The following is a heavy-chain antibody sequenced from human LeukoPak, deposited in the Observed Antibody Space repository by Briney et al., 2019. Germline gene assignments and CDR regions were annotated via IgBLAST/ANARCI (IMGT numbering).Heavy chain of an antibody. V-gene: IGHV4-34*01. CDR1: GGSFSGYY. CDR3: AVTFIAAAGDDAFDI. D-gene: IGHD6-13*01. Sequence: SETLSLTCAVSGGSFSGYYWSWLRQPPAKGLEWIGEINHSGSTNYNPSLKSRVTISVDTSKNHFSLKLSSVTAADTAVYYCAVTFIAAAGDDAFDIWGQGTMVTVSS. J-gene: IGHJ3*02. CDR2: INHSGST.